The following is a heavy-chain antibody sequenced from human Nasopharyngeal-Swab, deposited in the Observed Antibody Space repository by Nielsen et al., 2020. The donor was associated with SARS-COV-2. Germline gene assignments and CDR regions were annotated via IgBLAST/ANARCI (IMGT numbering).Heavy chain of an antibody. D-gene: IGHD3-10*01. CDR2: IYSGGST. CDR3: ARSAMVRGPGMDV. J-gene: IGHJ6*02. V-gene: IGHV3-53*04. CDR1: GFTVSSNY. Sequence: GGSLRHSCAASGFTVSSNYMSWVRQAPGKGLEWVSVIYSGGSTYYADSVKGRFTISRHNSKSTLYLQMNSLRAEDTAVYYCARSAMVRGPGMDVWGQGTTVTVSS.